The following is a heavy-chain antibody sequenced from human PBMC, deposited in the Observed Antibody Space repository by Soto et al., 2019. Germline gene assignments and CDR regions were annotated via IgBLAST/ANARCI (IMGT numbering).Heavy chain of an antibody. J-gene: IGHJ4*02. V-gene: IGHV4-34*01. CDR3: ARDKITGLFDY. Sequence: SETLSLTCAVYGGSFSGYYWTWIRQPPGTGLEWIGEINHSGSTNYNPSLKSRVTISVDTSKNQFSLKLTSVTAADTAVDYCARDKITGLFDYWGQGTLVTVSS. CDR1: GGSFSGYY. D-gene: IGHD2-8*02. CDR2: INHSGST.